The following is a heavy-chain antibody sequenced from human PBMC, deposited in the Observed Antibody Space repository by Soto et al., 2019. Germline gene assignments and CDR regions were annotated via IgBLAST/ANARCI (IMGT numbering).Heavy chain of an antibody. V-gene: IGHV1-18*01. CDR2: ISAYNGNT. Sequence: QVQLVQSGAEVKKPGASVKVSCKASGYTFTSYGIRWVRQAPGQGLEWMGWISAYNGNTNYAQKLQGRVTMTTDTSTSAVYMELRSLRSDDTAVYYCARDAGVSGELYYWGQGTLVTVSS. CDR1: GYTFTSYG. CDR3: ARDAGVSGELYY. J-gene: IGHJ4*02. D-gene: IGHD3-16*01.